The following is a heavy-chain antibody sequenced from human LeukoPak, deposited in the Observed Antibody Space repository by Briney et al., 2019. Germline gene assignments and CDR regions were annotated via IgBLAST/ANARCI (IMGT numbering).Heavy chain of an antibody. J-gene: IGHJ4*02. Sequence: GESLRLSCGASGFTFSNYGMHWVRQAPGKGLEWVAVISSDASNKYYADSVKGRFTISRDNSKNTLFLQIDSLRTEDTAVYYCARDPPGSPDYFDFWGQGTLVTVSS. V-gene: IGHV3-30*03. CDR1: GFTFSNYG. CDR3: ARDPPGSPDYFDF. CDR2: ISSDASNK.